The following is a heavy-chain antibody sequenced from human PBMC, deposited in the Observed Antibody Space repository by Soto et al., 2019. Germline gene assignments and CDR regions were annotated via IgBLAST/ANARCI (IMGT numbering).Heavy chain of an antibody. CDR1: GGSITRGGYY. CDR2: IYNSGTT. V-gene: IGHV4-31*03. Sequence: SETLSLTCTVSGGSITRGGYYWSWVRQHPGKGLEWIGYIYNSGTTYYNPSLKSRVTISVDTSKNQFSLKLTSVTAADTAVYYCARDPAPWGQGTLVTVSS. CDR3: ARDPAP. J-gene: IGHJ5*02.